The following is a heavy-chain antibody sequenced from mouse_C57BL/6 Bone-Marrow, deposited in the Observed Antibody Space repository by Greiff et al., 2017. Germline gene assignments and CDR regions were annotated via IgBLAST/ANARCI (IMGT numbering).Heavy chain of an antibody. CDR1: GYTFTSYD. CDR2: IYPRDCST. Sequence: VQLQQSGPELVRPGASVKLSCKASGYTFTSYDINWVKPRPGQGLEWIGWIYPRDCSTKYNAKFKGKATLTVDTSSSTAYLELHSLTSEDSAVYFCARSWYYGSSMDYWGQGTSVTVSS. D-gene: IGHD1-1*01. CDR3: ARSWYYGSSMDY. V-gene: IGHV1-85*01. J-gene: IGHJ4*01.